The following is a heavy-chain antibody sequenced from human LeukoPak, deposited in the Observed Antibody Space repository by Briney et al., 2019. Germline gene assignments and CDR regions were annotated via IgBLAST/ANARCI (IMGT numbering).Heavy chain of an antibody. J-gene: IGHJ4*02. CDR3: XSXSSGWQQTYFDY. Sequence: ASVKVSXKSFGXTXXXXYMHWXXXXXGQGXEWMGKINFSVGSKDXLXKFQGRVTMNRDTSTRTVYMELSSLRSEDTAVXYXXSXSSGWQQTYFDYXXQGTLVTVSS. D-gene: IGHD6-19*01. V-gene: IGHV1-46*01. CDR2: INFSVGSK. CDR1: GXTXXXXY.